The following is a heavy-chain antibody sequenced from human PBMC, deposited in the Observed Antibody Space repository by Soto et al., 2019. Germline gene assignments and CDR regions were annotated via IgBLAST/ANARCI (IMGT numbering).Heavy chain of an antibody. CDR3: ARDAHTLSYYRGMDV. Sequence: GASVKVSCKASGYSFSGYGINWVRQAPGQGLEWMAWISVFNGNTNYAQKFQDRVTMTTDTSTSTAHMELRSLRSDDTGVYYCARDAHTLSYYRGMDVWGQGTTVTVSS. CDR2: ISVFNGNT. CDR1: GYSFSGYG. V-gene: IGHV1-18*04. J-gene: IGHJ6*02.